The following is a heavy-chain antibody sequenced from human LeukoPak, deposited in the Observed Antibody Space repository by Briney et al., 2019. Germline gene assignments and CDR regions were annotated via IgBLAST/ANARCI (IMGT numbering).Heavy chain of an antibody. J-gene: IGHJ5*01. Sequence: GRSLRLSCAASGFTFTNFAMHWVRQAPGKGLVWVAVIWSDGSRKEYIDSVKDRFTVSRDNSKNTLYLQMNSLRAEDTALYFCAKDLGVLRSGERHPDNWFDSWGQGILVTVSS. CDR1: GFTFTNFA. V-gene: IGHV3-33*06. CDR2: IWSDGSRK. CDR3: AKDLGVLRSGERHPDNWFDS. D-gene: IGHD1-1*01.